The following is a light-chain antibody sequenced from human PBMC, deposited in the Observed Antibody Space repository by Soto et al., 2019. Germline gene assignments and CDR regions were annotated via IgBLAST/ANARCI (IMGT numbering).Light chain of an antibody. CDR3: QQRSNWHPWT. Sequence: EIVMTQSPATLSVSPGERATLSCRASQRVSSNLAWYQQKPGQAPRLLIYDASNRATGIPASFSGSGSATDFTLPISSLQPADFAAYYCQQRSNWHPWTFGQGTKVDIK. CDR1: QRVSSN. J-gene: IGKJ1*01. CDR2: DAS. V-gene: IGKV3D-11*02.